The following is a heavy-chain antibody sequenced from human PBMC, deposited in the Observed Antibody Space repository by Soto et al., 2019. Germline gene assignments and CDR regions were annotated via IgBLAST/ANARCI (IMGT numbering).Heavy chain of an antibody. CDR1: GYSISSGYY. Sequence: PSDPPSLTSAVYGYSISSGYYCGWIRQPPGKGLEWIGSIYHSGSTYYNKSLKSRVTIQVDTSKNKFSLKLSSVTAADTAVYYCARESVMVHLWLRLGPTTWFDTWGQGTLVTVAS. V-gene: IGHV4-38-2*02. D-gene: IGHD5-18*01. CDR3: ARESVMVHLWLRLGPTTWFDT. J-gene: IGHJ5*02. CDR2: IYHSGST.